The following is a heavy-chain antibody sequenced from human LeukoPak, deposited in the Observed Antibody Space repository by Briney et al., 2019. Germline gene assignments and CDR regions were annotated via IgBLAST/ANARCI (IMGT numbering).Heavy chain of an antibody. V-gene: IGHV3-30*18. J-gene: IGHJ4*02. Sequence: PGRSLRLSCAASGFTFSGYGMHWVRQAPGKGLEWVAVISYDGSNKYYADSVKGRFTISRDNSKNTLYLQMNSLRAEGTAVYYCAKGSSSGWYVFYFDYWGQGTLVTVSS. CDR3: AKGSSSGWYVFYFDY. CDR1: GFTFSGYG. CDR2: ISYDGSNK. D-gene: IGHD6-19*01.